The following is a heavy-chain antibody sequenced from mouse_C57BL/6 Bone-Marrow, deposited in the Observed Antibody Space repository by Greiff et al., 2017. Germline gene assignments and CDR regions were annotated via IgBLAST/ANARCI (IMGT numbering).Heavy chain of an antibody. J-gene: IGHJ2*01. V-gene: IGHV1-22*01. CDR2: INPNNGGT. D-gene: IGHD2-3*01. CDR1: GYTFTDYN. CDR3: ARWAYDLFDY. Sequence: EVQLQQSGPELVKPGASVKMSCKASGYTFTDYNMHWVKQSHGKSLEWIGYINPNNGGTSYNQKFKGKATLTVNKSSGTAYMELRSLTSEDSAVYYCARWAYDLFDYWGQGTTLTVSS.